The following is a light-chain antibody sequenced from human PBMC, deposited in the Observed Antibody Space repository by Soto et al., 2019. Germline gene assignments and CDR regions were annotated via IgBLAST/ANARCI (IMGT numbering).Light chain of an antibody. CDR3: QQYDSPPRA. J-gene: IGKJ1*01. CDR2: SAF. CDR1: RTVNSR. Sequence: EVVLTQSPATLSSSPGERAALSGRASRTVNSRLAWYQNKSGQAPRILIYSAFRRATGMLDRLSGSGSGTDFTLTISRLEPDDFAVYYCQQYDSPPRAFGQGT. V-gene: IGKV3-20*01.